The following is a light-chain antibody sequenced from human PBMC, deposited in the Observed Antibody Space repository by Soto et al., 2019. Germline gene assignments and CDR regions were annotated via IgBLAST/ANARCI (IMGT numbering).Light chain of an antibody. V-gene: IGLV2-8*01. CDR3: SSYAGSNNYV. Sequence: QSALTQPPSASGSPGQSVTISCTGTSSEVGGYNYVSWYQQHPGKAPKLMIYEVNKRPSGVPDRFSGSKSGNTASLTVSWLQAEDEADYYCSSYAGSNNYVFGTGTKVTVL. CDR1: SSEVGGYNY. CDR2: EVN. J-gene: IGLJ1*01.